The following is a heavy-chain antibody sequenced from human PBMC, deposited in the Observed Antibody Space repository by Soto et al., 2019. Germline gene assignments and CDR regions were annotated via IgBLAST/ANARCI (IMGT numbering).Heavy chain of an antibody. J-gene: IGHJ6*02. CDR1: GFSFSNAW. CDR3: TTKAGVVLSYYYGMDV. CDR2: IKSKTDGGTT. V-gene: IGHV3-15*07. Sequence: EVQLVESGGGLVWPGGSLRLSCAASGFSFSNAWMNWVRQVPGKGLEWVGRIKSKTDGGTTDYAALVNGRFTISRDDSKSTLYLQMNSLKTDDTAVYYCTTKAGVVLSYYYGMDVWGQGTTVTVSS. D-gene: IGHD3-3*01.